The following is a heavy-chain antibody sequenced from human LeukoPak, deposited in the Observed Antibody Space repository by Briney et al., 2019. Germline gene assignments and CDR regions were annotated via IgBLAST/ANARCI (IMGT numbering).Heavy chain of an antibody. D-gene: IGHD6-19*01. Sequence: PGRSLRLSCAASGFTFDDYAMHWVRQAPGKGLEWVSGISWNSGSIGYADSVKGRFTISRDNAKNSLYLQMNSLRAEDTALYYCAKDDKDGYSSGSNFDYWGQGTLVAVSS. V-gene: IGHV3-9*01. CDR2: ISWNSGSI. J-gene: IGHJ4*02. CDR3: AKDDKDGYSSGSNFDY. CDR1: GFTFDDYA.